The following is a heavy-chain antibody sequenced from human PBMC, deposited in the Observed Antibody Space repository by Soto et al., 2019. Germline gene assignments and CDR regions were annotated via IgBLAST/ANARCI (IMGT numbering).Heavy chain of an antibody. J-gene: IGHJ6*02. CDR3: ARDRGYSGSYTGRFYYGMDV. V-gene: IGHV1-69*12. D-gene: IGHD1-26*01. CDR2: IIPIFGTA. CDR1: GGTFSSYA. Sequence: QVQLVQSGAEVKKPGASVKVSCKASGGTFSSYAISWVRQAPGQGLEWMGGIIPIFGTANYAQKFQGRVTITADESTSTAYMELSSLRSEDTAVYYCARDRGYSGSYTGRFYYGMDVWGQGTTVTVSS.